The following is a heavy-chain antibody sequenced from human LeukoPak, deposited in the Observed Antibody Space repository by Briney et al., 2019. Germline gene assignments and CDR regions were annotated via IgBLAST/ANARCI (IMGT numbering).Heavy chain of an antibody. CDR3: AAGDYDFWSGYLIRYFDY. CDR1: GFTFTSSA. CDR2: IVVGSGNT. J-gene: IGHJ4*02. V-gene: IGHV1-58*01. D-gene: IGHD3-3*01. Sequence: GASVKVSCKASGFTFTSSAVQWVRQARGQRLEWIGWIVVGSGNTNYAQKFQERVTITRDMSTSTAYMELSSLRSEDTAVYYCAAGDYDFWSGYLIRYFDYWGQGTLVTVSS.